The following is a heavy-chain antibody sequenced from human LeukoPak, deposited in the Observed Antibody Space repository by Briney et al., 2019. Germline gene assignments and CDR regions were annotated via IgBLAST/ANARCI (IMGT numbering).Heavy chain of an antibody. J-gene: IGHJ4*02. CDR1: GYTFTSYG. D-gene: IGHD2/OR15-2a*01. V-gene: IGHV1-46*01. CDR3: ARVSGDYSMPFDY. CDR2: INPSGGST. Sequence: VASVKVSCKASGYTFTSYGISWVRQAPGQGLEWMGIINPSGGSTTYAQKFQGRVTMTRDMSPSTVYMELSSLRSEDTAVYYCARVSGDYSMPFDYWGQGTLVTVSS.